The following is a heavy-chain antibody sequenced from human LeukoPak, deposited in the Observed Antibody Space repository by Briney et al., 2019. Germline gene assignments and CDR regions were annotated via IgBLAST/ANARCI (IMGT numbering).Heavy chain of an antibody. Sequence: SETLSLTCTVSGGSISGYYWSWIRQPPGKGLEWIGYIYYSGSTNYNPSLKSRVTISVDTSKNQFSLKLSSVTAADTAMYYCARGDYGDYGGWFDPWGQGTLVTVSS. CDR2: IYYSGST. V-gene: IGHV4-59*01. J-gene: IGHJ5*02. CDR3: ARGDYGDYGGWFDP. D-gene: IGHD4-17*01. CDR1: GGSISGYY.